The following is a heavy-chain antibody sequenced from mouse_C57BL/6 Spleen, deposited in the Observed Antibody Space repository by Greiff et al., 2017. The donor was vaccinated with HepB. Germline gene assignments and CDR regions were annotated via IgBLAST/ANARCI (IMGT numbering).Heavy chain of an antibody. V-gene: IGHV5-4*01. CDR1: GFTFSSYA. CDR3: ARDNYGNFEGYSDV. CDR2: ISDGGSYT. Sequence: EVKLVESGGGLVKPGGSLKLSCAASGFTFSSYAMSWVRQTQEKRLEWVATISDGGSYTYYPDNVKGRFTISRDNAKNNLYLQMSHLKSEDTAMYYCARDNYGNFEGYSDVWGTGTTVTVSS. J-gene: IGHJ1*03. D-gene: IGHD2-1*01.